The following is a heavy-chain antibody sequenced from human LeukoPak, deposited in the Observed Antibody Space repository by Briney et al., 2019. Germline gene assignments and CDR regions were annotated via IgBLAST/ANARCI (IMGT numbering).Heavy chain of an antibody. V-gene: IGHV4-59*01. CDR2: IYYSGST. J-gene: IGHJ3*02. CDR3: ARTSCSGGSCYSQGAFDI. CDR1: GGSISSYY. Sequence: SETLSLTCTVSGGSISSYYWSWIRQPPGKGLEWIGYIYYSGSTNYNPSLKSRVTISVDTSKNQFSLKLSSVTAADTAVYYCARTSCSGGSCYSQGAFDIWGQGTMVTVSS. D-gene: IGHD2-15*01.